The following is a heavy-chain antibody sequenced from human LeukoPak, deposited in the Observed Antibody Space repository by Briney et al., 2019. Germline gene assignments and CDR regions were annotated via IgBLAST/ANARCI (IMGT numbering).Heavy chain of an antibody. D-gene: IGHD6-19*01. Sequence: GTSLRLSCAASGFTFSNYWMSWVRQAPRKGLEWVANINQDGSDKYYADSLKGRFTISRDNAKNSLYLQMNSLRADDTAVYYCARAQYSSGWYGDYWGQGSLVTVSS. CDR3: ARAQYSSGWYGDY. J-gene: IGHJ4*02. CDR2: INQDGSDK. V-gene: IGHV3-7*04. CDR1: GFTFSNYW.